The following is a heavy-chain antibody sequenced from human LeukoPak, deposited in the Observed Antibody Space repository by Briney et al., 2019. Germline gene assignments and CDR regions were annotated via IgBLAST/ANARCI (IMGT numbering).Heavy chain of an antibody. D-gene: IGHD5-12*01. CDR2: IWHDGSNK. CDR3: ARAGGSRYGYAFDV. V-gene: IGHV3-33*01. CDR1: GFTFSDYG. J-gene: IGHJ3*01. Sequence: PGGSLRLSCVASGFTFSDYGMHWVRQAPGKGLEWVVVIWHDGSNKYYADSVKGRFTISRDNSENTLYLQMNSLRVEDTALFYCARAGGSRYGYAFDVWGQGTLVTVSS.